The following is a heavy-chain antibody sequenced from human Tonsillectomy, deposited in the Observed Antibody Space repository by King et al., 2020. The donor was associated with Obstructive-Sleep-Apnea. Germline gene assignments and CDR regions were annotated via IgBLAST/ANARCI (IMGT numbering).Heavy chain of an antibody. CDR3: ARDRGRAYYYDTSGYYYSPLDY. J-gene: IGHJ4*02. Sequence: VQLVESGGGLVKPGGSLRLSCAASGFTFSSDSMNWVRQAPGKGLEWVSSISSSSSYIYYADSVRGRCTISRDNAKNSLYLQMNRLRAEDTAVYYCARDRGRAYYYDTSGYYYSPLDYWGQGTLVTVSS. D-gene: IGHD3-22*01. CDR1: GFTFSSDS. V-gene: IGHV3-21*01. CDR2: ISSSSSYI.